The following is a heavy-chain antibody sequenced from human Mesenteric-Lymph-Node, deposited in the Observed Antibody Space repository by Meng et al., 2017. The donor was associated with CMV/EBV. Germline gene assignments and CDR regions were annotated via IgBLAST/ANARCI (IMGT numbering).Heavy chain of an antibody. J-gene: IGHJ4*02. D-gene: IGHD3-16*01. CDR2: ITGGSTYL. CDR1: GVSFSTYA. V-gene: IGHV3-21*01. Sequence: GGSLRLSCAASGVSFSTYAMTWVRQAPGKGLEWISSITGGSTYLYYAESVKGRFTISRDNAKNSLYLEMNSLRPEDTAVYYCAGAGPSIRRVVPVDMIHPYNWGQGTLVTVSS. CDR3: AGAGPSIRRVVPVDMIHPYN.